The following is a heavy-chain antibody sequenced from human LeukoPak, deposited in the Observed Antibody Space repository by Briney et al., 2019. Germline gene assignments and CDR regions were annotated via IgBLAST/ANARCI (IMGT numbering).Heavy chain of an antibody. J-gene: IGHJ6*02. Sequence: SETLSLTCTVSGGSISRYYWSWIRQPPGKGLEYIGYIYSTGSTNYNPSLKSRLTMSVDTSKDQFSLKLSSVTAADTAIYYCARYNSLNGMDVWGQGPRSPSP. V-gene: IGHV4-59*08. D-gene: IGHD1-1*01. CDR2: IYSTGST. CDR1: GGSISRYY. CDR3: ARYNSLNGMDV.